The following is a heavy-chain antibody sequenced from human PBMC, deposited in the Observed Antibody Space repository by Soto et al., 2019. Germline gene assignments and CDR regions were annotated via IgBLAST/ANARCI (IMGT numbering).Heavy chain of an antibody. CDR1: GFTFSSYS. CDR2: ISSSSSTI. Sequence: PGGSLRLSCAASGFTFSSYSMNWVRQAPGKGLEWVSYISSSSSTIYYADSVKGRFTISRDNAKNSLYLQMNSLRDEDTAVYYCASGNYDFWSGYVSYYYYGMDVWGQGTTVTVSS. CDR3: ASGNYDFWSGYVSYYYYGMDV. V-gene: IGHV3-48*02. D-gene: IGHD3-3*01. J-gene: IGHJ6*02.